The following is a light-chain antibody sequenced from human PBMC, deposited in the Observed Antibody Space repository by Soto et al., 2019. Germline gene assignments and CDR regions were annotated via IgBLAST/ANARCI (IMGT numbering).Light chain of an antibody. Sequence: EIVLTQSPGTLSMSPGERATRSCRASQSISSNYLAWYQQKPGQAPRLLIYGASSRATGIPDRFSGSGSGTDFTLTISRLEAEDFAVYYCQQYGSSPRTFGQGTKVEFK. J-gene: IGKJ1*01. CDR3: QQYGSSPRT. CDR2: GAS. CDR1: QSISSNY. V-gene: IGKV3-20*01.